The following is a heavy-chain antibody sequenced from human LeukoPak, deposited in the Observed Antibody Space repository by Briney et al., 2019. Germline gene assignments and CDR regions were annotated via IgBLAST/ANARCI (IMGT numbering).Heavy chain of an antibody. V-gene: IGHV3-23*01. CDR3: ARDILTYPNVLLWFGEPRNWFDP. CDR2: ISDSGGDT. Sequence: GGSLRLSCAASGFTFGNYGMGWVRQTPEKGLEWVSAISDSGGDTHYTDSVKGRFTISRDNAKNTLYLQMSSLRADDTAVYYCARDILTYPNVLLWFGEPRNWFDPWGQGTLVTVSS. CDR1: GFTFGNYG. J-gene: IGHJ5*02. D-gene: IGHD3-10*01.